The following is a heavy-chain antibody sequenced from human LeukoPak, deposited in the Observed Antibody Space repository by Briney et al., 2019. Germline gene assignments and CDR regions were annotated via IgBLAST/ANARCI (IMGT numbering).Heavy chain of an antibody. J-gene: IGHJ3*01. Sequence: GGSLRLSCAASGLTFSDNGVSWVRQAPGKGLECVSYIRGDSRTLYYADSVKGRFTISRDNAKNSLYLQMNSLRDEDTAVYYCATNPHSGSWGWGQGTMVTVSS. D-gene: IGHD1-26*01. CDR1: GLTFSDNG. CDR3: ATNPHSGSWG. V-gene: IGHV3-48*02. CDR2: IRGDSRTL.